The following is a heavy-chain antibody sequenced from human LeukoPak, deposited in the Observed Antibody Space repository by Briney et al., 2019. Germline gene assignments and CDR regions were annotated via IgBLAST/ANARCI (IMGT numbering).Heavy chain of an antibody. Sequence: GGSLRLSCVASGFTFKSYAMHWVRQAPGKGLEYVSDISSDGVNTHYANSVKDRFTMSRDNSKNTLYLQVGSPRADDMAVYYCARGQVRGVMFYNYYGMDVWGQGTTVTVSS. V-gene: IGHV3-64*01. CDR1: GFTFKSYA. CDR3: ARGQVRGVMFYNYYGMDV. J-gene: IGHJ6*02. D-gene: IGHD3-10*01. CDR2: ISSDGVNT.